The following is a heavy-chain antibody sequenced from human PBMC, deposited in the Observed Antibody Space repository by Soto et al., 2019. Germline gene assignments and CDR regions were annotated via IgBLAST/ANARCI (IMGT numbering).Heavy chain of an antibody. Sequence: ASVKVSCKASGYTFTSYYMHWVRQAPGQGLEWMGWINSNTGGTNYAQKFQGRVTVTRDTPISTAYMELSRLTSDDTAVYHCARESVVTGTHHFDYWGQGTLVTVSS. CDR1: GYTFTSYY. J-gene: IGHJ4*02. V-gene: IGHV1-2*02. D-gene: IGHD1-7*01. CDR2: INSNTGGT. CDR3: ARESVVTGTHHFDY.